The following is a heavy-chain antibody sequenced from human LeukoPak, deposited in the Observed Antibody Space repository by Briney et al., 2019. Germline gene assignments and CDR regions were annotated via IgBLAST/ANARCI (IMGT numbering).Heavy chain of an antibody. D-gene: IGHD5-18*01. CDR3: ASLYGDVDTAMVKADY. CDR1: GFTFSSYS. Sequence: PGGSLRLSCAASGFTFSSYSMNGVRQAPGKGLEWVSYISSSSSTIYYADSVKGRFTISRDNAKNSLYLQMNSLRAEDTAVYYCASLYGDVDTAMVKADYWGQGTLVTVSS. CDR2: ISSSSSTI. J-gene: IGHJ4*02. V-gene: IGHV3-48*01.